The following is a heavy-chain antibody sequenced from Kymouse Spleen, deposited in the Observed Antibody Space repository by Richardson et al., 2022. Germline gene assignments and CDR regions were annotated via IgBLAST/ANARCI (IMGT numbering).Heavy chain of an antibody. Sequence: QVQLVESGGGVVQPGRSLRLSCAASGFTFSSYGMHWVRQAPGKGLEWVAVIWYDGSNKYYADSVKGRFTISRDNSKNTLYLQMNSLRAEDTAVYYCARGPSNWNYYYYYGMDVWGQGTTVTVSS. J-gene: IGHJ6*02. CDR1: GFTFSSYG. D-gene: IGHD1-20*01,IGHD1-7*01. CDR3: ARGPSNWNYYYYYGMDV. V-gene: IGHV3-33*01. CDR2: IWYDGSNK.